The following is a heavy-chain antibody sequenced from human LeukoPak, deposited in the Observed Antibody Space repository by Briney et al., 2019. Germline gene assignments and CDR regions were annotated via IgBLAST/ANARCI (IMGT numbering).Heavy chain of an antibody. CDR1: GGSISRNSYY. CDR2: IYYSGNT. V-gene: IGHV4-39*06. J-gene: IGHJ1*01. Sequence: PSETLSLTCTVSGGSISRNSYYWGWIRQPPGKGLEWIGSIYYSGNTFYNPSLNSRVTISLDTSKNQFPLKLTSVTAADTAVYYCAIAVSGAVALFQHWGQGTLVTVSS. D-gene: IGHD3-10*01. CDR3: AIAVSGAVALFQH.